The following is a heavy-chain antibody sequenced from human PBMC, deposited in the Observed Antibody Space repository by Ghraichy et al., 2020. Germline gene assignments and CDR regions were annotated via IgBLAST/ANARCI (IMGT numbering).Heavy chain of an antibody. CDR3: ARGSIAAAGNFDY. CDR1: GGTFSSYA. J-gene: IGHJ4*02. V-gene: IGHV1-69*13. D-gene: IGHD6-13*01. CDR2: IIPIFGTA. Sequence: SVKVSCKAFGGTFSSYAISWVRQAPGQGLEWMGGIIPIFGTANYAQKFQGRVTITADESTSTAYMELSSLRSEDTAVYYCARGSIAAAGNFDYWGQGTLVTVSS.